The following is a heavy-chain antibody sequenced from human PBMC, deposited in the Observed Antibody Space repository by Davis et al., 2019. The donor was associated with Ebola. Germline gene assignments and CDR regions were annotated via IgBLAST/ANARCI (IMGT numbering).Heavy chain of an antibody. D-gene: IGHD4-17*01. CDR1: GGSFSGYY. J-gene: IGHJ4*02. CDR3: ARRGYGDYYFDY. V-gene: IGHV4-34*01. Sequence: MPSETLSLTCAVYGGSFSGYYWSWIRQPPGKGLEWIGEINHSGSTNYNPSLKSRVTISVDRSKNQFSLKLTSVTAADTAVYYCARRGYGDYYFDYWGQGTLVTVSS. CDR2: INHSGST.